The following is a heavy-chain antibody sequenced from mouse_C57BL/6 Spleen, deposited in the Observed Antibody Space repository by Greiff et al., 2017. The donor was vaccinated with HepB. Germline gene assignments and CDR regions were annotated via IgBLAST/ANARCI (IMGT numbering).Heavy chain of an antibody. CDR1: GYSITSGYY. V-gene: IGHV3-6*01. CDR2: ISYDGSN. D-gene: IGHD2-1*01. J-gene: IGHJ2*01. Sequence: EVQLQQSGPGLVKPSQSLSLTCSVTGYSITSGYYWNWIRQFPGNKLEWMGYISYDGSNNYNPSLKNRISITRDTSKNQLFLKLNSVTTEDTATYYCARHGNYVLDYWGQGTTLTVSS. CDR3: ARHGNYVLDY.